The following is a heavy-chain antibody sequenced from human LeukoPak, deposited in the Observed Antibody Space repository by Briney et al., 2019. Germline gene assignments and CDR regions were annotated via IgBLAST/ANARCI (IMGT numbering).Heavy chain of an antibody. CDR3: GKPLFYSGSYNYAFFDW. CDR1: GFTFRSYA. D-gene: IGHD3-10*01. Sequence: GGSLRLSCASSGFTFRSYAMSWVRQAPGKGLEWVSGVSGSGGSTDYADSVRGRFTISRDNSKSTLYLQMNSLRAEDTTVYYFGKPLFYSGSYNYAFFDWWGQGTLVTVSS. J-gene: IGHJ4*02. V-gene: IGHV3-23*01. CDR2: VSGSGGST.